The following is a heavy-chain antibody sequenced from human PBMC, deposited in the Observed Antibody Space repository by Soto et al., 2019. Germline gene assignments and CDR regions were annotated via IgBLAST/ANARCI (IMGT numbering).Heavy chain of an antibody. D-gene: IGHD6-13*01. Sequence: SETLSLTCTVSGDSVSSSCYYWGWIRQPPGKGLEWIGSIFYSGSTYYNPSLKSRVTISVDTSKNQFSLKLSSVTAADTAVYYCARRGSSRQIYHYGMDVWGPGTTVNVSS. CDR2: IFYSGST. CDR1: GDSVSSSCYY. CDR3: ARRGSSRQIYHYGMDV. J-gene: IGHJ6*02. V-gene: IGHV4-39*01.